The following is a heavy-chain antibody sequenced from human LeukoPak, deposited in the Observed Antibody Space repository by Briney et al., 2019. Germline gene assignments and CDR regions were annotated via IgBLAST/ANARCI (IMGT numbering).Heavy chain of an antibody. CDR3: ARLTIYASGEDS. V-gene: IGHV4-39*01. D-gene: IGHD2/OR15-2a*01. J-gene: IGHJ4*02. Sequence: KPSETLSLTCTVSGGSISSSSYYWGWIRQPPGKGLEWIGSIYYSGSTYNDPSLKSRVTISVDTSKNQFSLKLSSVTAADTAVYYCARLTIYASGEDSWGQGTLVTVSS. CDR1: GGSISSSSYY. CDR2: IYYSGST.